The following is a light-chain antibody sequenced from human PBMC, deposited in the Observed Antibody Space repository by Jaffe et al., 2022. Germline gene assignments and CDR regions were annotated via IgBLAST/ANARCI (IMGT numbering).Light chain of an antibody. CDR2: GAS. J-gene: IGKJ2*01. Sequence: EIVLTQSPATLSLSPGERATLSCGASQSVSSRSLAWYQQKPGLAPRLLIYGASDRATGIPDRFSGSGSGTDFTLTISRLEPEDFAVYYCQQYGISPYTFGQGTKLEIK. CDR1: QSVSSRS. V-gene: IGKV3D-20*01. CDR3: QQYGISPYT.